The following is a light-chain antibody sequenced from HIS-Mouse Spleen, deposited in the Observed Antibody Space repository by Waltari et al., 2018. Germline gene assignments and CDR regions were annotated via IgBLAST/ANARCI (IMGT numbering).Light chain of an antibody. CDR1: SSNIGAGYD. CDR3: QSYDSSLSGSV. CDR2: GNS. Sequence: QSVLTQPPSVSGAPGQRVTIPCTGSSSNIGAGYDVNWYQQPPGTAPKLLIYGNSNRPSGVPDRFSGSKSGTSASLAITGLQAGDEADYYCQSYDSSLSGSVFGGGTKLTVL. V-gene: IGLV1-40*01. J-gene: IGLJ3*02.